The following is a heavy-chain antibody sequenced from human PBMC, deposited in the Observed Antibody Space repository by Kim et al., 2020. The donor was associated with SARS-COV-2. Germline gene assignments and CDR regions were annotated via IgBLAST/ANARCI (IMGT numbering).Heavy chain of an antibody. CDR3: AKDMGAGWELPGDY. D-gene: IGHD1-26*01. V-gene: IGHV3-9*01. J-gene: IGHJ4*02. CDR1: GFTFDDYA. CDR2: ISWNSGSI. Sequence: GGSLRLSCAASGFTFDDYAMHWVRQAPGKGLEWVSGISWNSGSIGYADSVKGRFTISRDNAKNSLYLQMNSLRAEDTALYYCAKDMGAGWELPGDYWGQGTLVTVSS.